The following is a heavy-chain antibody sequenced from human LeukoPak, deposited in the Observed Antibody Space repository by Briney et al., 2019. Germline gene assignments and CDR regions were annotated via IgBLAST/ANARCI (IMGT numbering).Heavy chain of an antibody. J-gene: IGHJ6*02. V-gene: IGHV1-69*04. CDR2: IIPVLNIT. CDR1: GGTFSTSA. D-gene: IGHD5-18*01. CDR3: ARDQGLTAPPPYGLDV. Sequence: SVKVSCKTSGGTFSTSAITWVRQAPGQGLEWMGRIIPVLNITTYAQRFQGRVTITADASTSTVYMELSSLRSEETAVYYCARDQGLTAPPPYGLDVWGQGTTVIVSS.